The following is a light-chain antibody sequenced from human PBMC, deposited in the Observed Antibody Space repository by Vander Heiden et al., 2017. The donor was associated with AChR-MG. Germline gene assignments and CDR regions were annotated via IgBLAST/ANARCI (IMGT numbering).Light chain of an antibody. V-gene: IGKV1-27*01. CDR1: QGISNY. CDR3: QNENSAPRT. Sequence: DIQMTQSPSSLSASVGDRVTITCRASQGISNYLAWYQQKPGKVPKLLIYAASTLQSGVPSRFSGSGSGTDFTLTISSRQPEDVANYYCQNENSAPRTFGQRTKVEIK. J-gene: IGKJ1*01. CDR2: AAS.